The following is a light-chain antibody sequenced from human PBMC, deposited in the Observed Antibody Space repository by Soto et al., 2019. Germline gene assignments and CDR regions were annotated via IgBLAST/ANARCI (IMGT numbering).Light chain of an antibody. CDR1: QSISSW. CDR3: QQYDSYPLS. Sequence: DTQMTQSPSTLSAYVGDRVTITCRASQSISSWLAWYQHKPGKAPKLLIYKASTFESGVPSRFSGSGSGTEFTLTISSLQPDDFATYYCQQYDSYPLSFGGGTKVEIK. J-gene: IGKJ4*01. CDR2: KAS. V-gene: IGKV1-5*03.